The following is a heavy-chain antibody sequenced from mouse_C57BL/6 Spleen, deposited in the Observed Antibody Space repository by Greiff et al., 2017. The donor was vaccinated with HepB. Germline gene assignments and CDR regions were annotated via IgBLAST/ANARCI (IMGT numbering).Heavy chain of an antibody. Sequence: VQLKQSVAELVRPGASVKLSCTASGFNITNTYMHWVKQRPEQGLEWIGRIDPANGNTKYAPKFQGKATITADTSSNTAYLQLSSLTSEDTAIYYGVGGFYGSTAWFAYWGQGTLVTVSA. D-gene: IGHD1-1*01. J-gene: IGHJ3*01. CDR1: GFNITNTY. V-gene: IGHV14-3*01. CDR3: VGGFYGSTAWFAY. CDR2: IDPANGNT.